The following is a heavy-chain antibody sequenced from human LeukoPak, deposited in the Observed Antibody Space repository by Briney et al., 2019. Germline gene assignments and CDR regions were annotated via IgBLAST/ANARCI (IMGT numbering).Heavy chain of an antibody. Sequence: GGSLRLSCAASGFTFSNYGMNWVRQAPGEGLGWVSSISTSGAKTYYGDSVEGRFTISRDNSKNTLYLEMNSRRADDTAIYYCAKGRRVVVPTTSCDSWGQGIQVTVSS. D-gene: IGHD2-21*01. CDR2: ISTSGAKT. J-gene: IGHJ5*01. V-gene: IGHV3-23*01. CDR3: AKGRRVVVPTTSCDS. CDR1: GFTFSNYG.